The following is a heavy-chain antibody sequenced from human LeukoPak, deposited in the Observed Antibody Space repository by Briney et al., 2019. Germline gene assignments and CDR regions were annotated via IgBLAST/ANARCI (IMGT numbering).Heavy chain of an antibody. D-gene: IGHD2-8*02. CDR2: IDPNGGFA. Sequence: VASVKVSCKASGYTFPTYYLNWVRQAPGRGLEWMGKIDPNGGFAYYAQKFQGRVTMTRDTSTSTVYMEVNSLTSDDTAVYYCARVLAYCTDSSCPGMDVWGQGTTVTVSS. CDR1: GYTFPTYY. J-gene: IGHJ6*02. V-gene: IGHV1-46*01. CDR3: ARVLAYCTDSSCPGMDV.